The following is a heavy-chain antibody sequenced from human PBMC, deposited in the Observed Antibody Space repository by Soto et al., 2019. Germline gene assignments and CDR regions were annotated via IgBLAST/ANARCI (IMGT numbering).Heavy chain of an antibody. CDR3: AKSLLAVACYLHGMDV. Sequence: QVQLVESGGGVVQPGRSLRLSCAASGFTFSSYGMHWVRQAPGKGLEWVAVISHDGSNKYFADSVKGRFTISRDNSHNTRYLQKNSLRAEDTAVYYWAKSLLAVACYLHGMDVWGQGTTVTVSS. D-gene: IGHD6-19*01. CDR2: ISHDGSNK. J-gene: IGHJ6*02. V-gene: IGHV3-30*18. CDR1: GFTFSSYG.